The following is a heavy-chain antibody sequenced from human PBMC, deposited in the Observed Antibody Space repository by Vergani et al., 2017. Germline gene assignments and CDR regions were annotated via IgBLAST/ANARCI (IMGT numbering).Heavy chain of an antibody. CDR1: GDSMNSDDFY. CDR3: ARFKWHDIDY. V-gene: IGHV4-30-4*01. J-gene: IGHJ4*02. Sequence: QVQLQESGPGLVKPSQTLSLTCTVSGDSMNSDDFYWSWLRQPPGKGLEWIGNIFYSGSTYYNPSLKSRLTLSVALSKNLFSLKLNSVTAADSAVYYCARFKWHDIDYWGQGTLVTVSS. D-gene: IGHD1-20*01. CDR2: IFYSGST.